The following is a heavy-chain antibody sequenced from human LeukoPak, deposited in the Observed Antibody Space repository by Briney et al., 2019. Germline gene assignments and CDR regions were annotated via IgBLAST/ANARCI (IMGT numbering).Heavy chain of an antibody. J-gene: IGHJ4*02. Sequence: PPETLSLTCAIYGGSFSGYYWSWIREPPGKGLEWIGEINHSGSTNYNPSLKSRVTISVDTSKNQFSLKLSSVTAADTAVYYCARGRGSYTYFDYWGQGTLVTVSS. CDR1: GGSFSGYY. D-gene: IGHD1-26*01. CDR2: INHSGST. V-gene: IGHV4-34*01. CDR3: ARGRGSYTYFDY.